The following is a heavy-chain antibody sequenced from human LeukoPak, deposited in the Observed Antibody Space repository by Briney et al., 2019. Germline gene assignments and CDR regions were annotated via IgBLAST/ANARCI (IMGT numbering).Heavy chain of an antibody. CDR2: ISGTGSGDST. V-gene: IGHV3-23*01. Sequence: GGSLRLSCVASGFTFSDYAMSWVRQAPGRGLEWVSVISGTGSGDSTYYADSVKGRFTISRDDSKNTLYLQMNSLRAEDTAVYYCAKGAYGSGSSSAFDIWGQGTMVTVSS. J-gene: IGHJ3*02. CDR1: GFTFSDYA. D-gene: IGHD3-10*01. CDR3: AKGAYGSGSSSAFDI.